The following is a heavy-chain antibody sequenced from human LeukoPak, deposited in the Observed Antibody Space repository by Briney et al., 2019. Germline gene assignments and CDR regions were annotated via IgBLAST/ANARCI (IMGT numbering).Heavy chain of an antibody. D-gene: IGHD1-26*01. J-gene: IGHJ4*02. CDR2: ISSTGGTI. Sequence: GGSLRLSCAASGFTFRNYLMNWVRQAPGKGLEWVSFISSTGGTIYYADSVKGRFTVSRDNGKNSLLLQMNSLRAEDTALYYCARSSAVVGATTFDYWGQGTLVIVSS. V-gene: IGHV3-48*01. CDR3: ARSSAVVGATTFDY. CDR1: GFTFRNYL.